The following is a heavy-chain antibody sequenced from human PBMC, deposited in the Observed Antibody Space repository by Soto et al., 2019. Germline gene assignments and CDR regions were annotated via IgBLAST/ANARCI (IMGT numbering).Heavy chain of an antibody. D-gene: IGHD4-4*01. CDR2: INTYNGYT. J-gene: IGHJ6*02. CDR1: GYTFTSCG. Sequence: QVHLVQSGAEVKKPGASVKVSCKASGYTFTSCGISWVRQAPGQGLEWMGLINTYNGYTKYPQNFQGRVTMTTDTSTGTVYMELRSLTSDDTAVYYCVRDLTKGLDVWGQGTTVTVSS. CDR3: VRDLTKGLDV. V-gene: IGHV1-18*01.